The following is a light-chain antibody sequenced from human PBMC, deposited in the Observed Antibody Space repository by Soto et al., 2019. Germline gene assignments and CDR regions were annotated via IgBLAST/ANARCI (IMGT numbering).Light chain of an antibody. Sequence: EIVLTQSPATLSLSPGERATLSCRASQSFSSYLAWYQQKPGQPPRILINDASKRATGIPARFSGRGSGTDFTLTISSLEPEDFAVYYCQQRSNWPPVITFGQGTRLEIK. CDR1: QSFSSY. J-gene: IGKJ5*01. CDR2: DAS. V-gene: IGKV3-11*01. CDR3: QQRSNWPPVIT.